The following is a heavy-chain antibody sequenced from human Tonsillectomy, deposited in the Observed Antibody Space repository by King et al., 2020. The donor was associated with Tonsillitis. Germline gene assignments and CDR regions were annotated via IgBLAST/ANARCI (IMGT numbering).Heavy chain of an antibody. D-gene: IGHD3-10*01. CDR3: AKGGGGGGFGELYYFDY. CDR1: GFTFSSYA. CDR2: IYSGGGST. Sequence: VQLVESGGGLVQPGGSLRLSCAASGFTFSSYAMSWVRQAPGKGLEWVSVIYSGGGSTSYADSVKGRFTISRDNSKNTLYLQMNSLRAEDTAVYYCAKGGGGGGFGELYYFDYWGQGTLVTVSS. V-gene: IGHV3-23*03. J-gene: IGHJ4*02.